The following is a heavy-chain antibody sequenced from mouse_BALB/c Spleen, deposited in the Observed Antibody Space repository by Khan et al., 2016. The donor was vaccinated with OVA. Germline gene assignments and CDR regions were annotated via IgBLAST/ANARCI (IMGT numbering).Heavy chain of an antibody. D-gene: IGHD3-2*02. V-gene: IGHV3-2*02. CDR2: ISYSGNT. CDR1: GYSITSDYA. Sequence: EVELVESGPGLVKTSQSLSLTCTVTGYSITSDYAWNWIRQFPGNKLEWMGYISYSGNTKYNPSLKSRISITRDTSKNQFFLQLNFVTIEDTATYYCARIQGGDFDYWGQGTTLTVSS. J-gene: IGHJ2*01. CDR3: ARIQGGDFDY.